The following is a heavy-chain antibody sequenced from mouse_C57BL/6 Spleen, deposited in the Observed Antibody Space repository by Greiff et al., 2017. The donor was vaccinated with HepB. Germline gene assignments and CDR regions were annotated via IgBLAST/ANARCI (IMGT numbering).Heavy chain of an antibody. CDR3: ARHEDSIYGNYGWYFDV. CDR2: FYPGSGSI. V-gene: IGHV1-62-2*01. D-gene: IGHD2-1*01. J-gene: IGHJ1*03. Sequence: VKLVESGAELVKPGASVKLSCKASGYTFTEYTIHWVKQRSGQGLEWIGWFYPGSGSIKYNEKFKDKATLTADKSSSTVYMELSRLTSEDSAVYFCARHEDSIYGNYGWYFDVWGTGTTVTVSS. CDR1: GYTFTEYT.